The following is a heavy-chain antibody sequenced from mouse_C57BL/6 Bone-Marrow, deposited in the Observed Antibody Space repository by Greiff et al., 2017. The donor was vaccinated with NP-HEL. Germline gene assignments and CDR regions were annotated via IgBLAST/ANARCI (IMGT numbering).Heavy chain of an antibody. CDR3: ARSYDYDGGYAMDY. CDR2: IYPGSGST. CDR1: GYTFTSYW. V-gene: IGHV1-55*01. J-gene: IGHJ4*01. Sequence: AQLQQPGAELVKPGASVKMSCKASGYTFTSYWITWVKQRPGQGLEWIGDIYPGSGSTNYNEKFKSKATLTVDTSSSTAYMQLSSLTSEDSAVYYCARSYDYDGGYAMDYWGQGTSVTVSS. D-gene: IGHD2-4*01.